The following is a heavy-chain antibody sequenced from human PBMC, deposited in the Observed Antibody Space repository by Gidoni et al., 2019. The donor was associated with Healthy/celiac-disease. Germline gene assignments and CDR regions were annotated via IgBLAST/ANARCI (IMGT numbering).Heavy chain of an antibody. D-gene: IGHD3-22*01. CDR2: ISSSSSTI. J-gene: IGHJ4*02. Sequence: EVQLVESGGDLVQPGGSLRISCAASGFTFNHYSMIWVRQAPGKGLEWLSYISSSSSTIYFADSVKGRFTISRDNAKNSLYLQMNSLRAEDTAVYYCARDLSIYDSSGNYYWGNVDYWGQGTLVTVSS. CDR1: GFTFNHYS. V-gene: IGHV3-48*04. CDR3: ARDLSIYDSSGNYYWGNVDY.